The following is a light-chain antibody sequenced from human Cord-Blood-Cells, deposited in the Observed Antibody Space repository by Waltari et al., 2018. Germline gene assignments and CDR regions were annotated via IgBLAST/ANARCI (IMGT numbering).Light chain of an antibody. J-gene: IGKJ1*01. Sequence: ELVLTQSPGTLSLSPGERATLSCRAMQSVSSSYLPWYQQKPGQAPRLLIYGASRRATGNPERFSGSGSGTGFTLTISRLGPEDFAVYNCPQYGSSPWTFGQATKVEIK. V-gene: IGKV3-20*01. CDR1: QSVSSSY. CDR3: PQYGSSPWT. CDR2: GAS.